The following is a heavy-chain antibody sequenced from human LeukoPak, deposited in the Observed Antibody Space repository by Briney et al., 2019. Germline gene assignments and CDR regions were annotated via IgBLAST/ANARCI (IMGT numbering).Heavy chain of an antibody. D-gene: IGHD4/OR15-4a*01. CDR1: GFTFSSYS. CDR3: ARDVDYANPRHDY. J-gene: IGHJ4*02. CDR2: ISSSSSTI. Sequence: PGGSLRLSCAASGFTFSSYSMNWVRQAPGKGLEGVSYISSSSSTIYYADSVKGRFTISRDNAKNSLYVQMNSLRAEDTAVYYCARDVDYANPRHDYWGQGTLVTVSS. V-gene: IGHV3-48*01.